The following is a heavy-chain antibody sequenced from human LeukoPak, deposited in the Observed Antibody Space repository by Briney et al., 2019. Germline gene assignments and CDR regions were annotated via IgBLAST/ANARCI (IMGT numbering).Heavy chain of an antibody. Sequence: GGPLRLSCAASGFTFSSYDMHWVRQGTGKGLEWVSGIGTAGDPYYPGSVKGRFTISRENAKNSLYLQMNSLRAGDTAVYYCARAVGGAFDYWGQGTLVTVSS. CDR3: ARAVGGAFDY. CDR1: GFTFSSYD. V-gene: IGHV3-13*05. J-gene: IGHJ4*02. CDR2: IGTAGDP. D-gene: IGHD2-15*01.